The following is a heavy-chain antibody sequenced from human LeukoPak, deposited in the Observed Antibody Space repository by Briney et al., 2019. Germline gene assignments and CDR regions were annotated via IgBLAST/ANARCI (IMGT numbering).Heavy chain of an antibody. CDR2: ISGYGGST. CDR1: GFTFSNYA. CDR3: AKGEHYYDSSGTVDY. J-gene: IGHJ4*02. Sequence: GGSLRLSCAASGFTFSNYAMNWVRQVPGKGLEWVSGISGYGGSTYYAESVKGRFTISRDNSRNTLYLQINSLRAEDTAVYYCAKGEHYYDSSGTVDYWGQGTLVTVSS. V-gene: IGHV3-23*01. D-gene: IGHD3-22*01.